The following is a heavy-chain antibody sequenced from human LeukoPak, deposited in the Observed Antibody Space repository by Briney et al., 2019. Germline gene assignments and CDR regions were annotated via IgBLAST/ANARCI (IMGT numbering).Heavy chain of an antibody. CDR2: IYHSGST. D-gene: IGHD6-6*01. Sequence: PSETLSLTCTVSGGSISSYYWSWIRQPPGKGLEWIGSIYHSGSTYYNPSLKSRVTISVDTSKNQFSLKLSSVTAADTAVYYCASQGIAARPMIDYWGQGTLATVSS. CDR1: GGSISSYY. V-gene: IGHV4-59*04. CDR3: ASQGIAARPMIDY. J-gene: IGHJ4*02.